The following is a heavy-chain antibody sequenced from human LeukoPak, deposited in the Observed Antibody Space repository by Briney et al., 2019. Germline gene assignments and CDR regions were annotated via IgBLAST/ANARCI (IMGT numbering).Heavy chain of an antibody. J-gene: IGHJ5*02. CDR3: ARDAAGEGRLVITWFDP. Sequence: SETLPLTCTVSGGSMRSHSFYWGWIRQSPGKGLEWIANINYGGHTYYNPSVKSRVTLSVDVSKNRFSLKLSSVTAADTAVYFCARDAAGEGRLVITWFDPWGQGTLVTVSS. CDR1: GGSMRSHSFY. V-gene: IGHV4-39*07. CDR2: INYGGHT. D-gene: IGHD3-22*01.